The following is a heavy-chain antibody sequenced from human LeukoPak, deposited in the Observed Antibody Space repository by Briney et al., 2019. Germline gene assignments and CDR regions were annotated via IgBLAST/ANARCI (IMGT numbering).Heavy chain of an antibody. Sequence: PGGSLRLSCEASGFIFSSYSMNWVRQAPGKGLEWVSSISSGSSFIHYADSVKGRFTISRDNAKNSLYLQMNSLRAEDTAVYYCARDSSTRGYFDYWGQGTLVTVSS. D-gene: IGHD6-13*01. CDR1: GFIFSSYS. CDR2: ISSGSSFI. J-gene: IGHJ4*02. CDR3: ARDSSTRGYFDY. V-gene: IGHV3-21*01.